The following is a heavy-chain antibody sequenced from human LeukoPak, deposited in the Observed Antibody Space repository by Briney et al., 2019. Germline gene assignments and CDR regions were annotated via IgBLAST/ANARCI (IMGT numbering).Heavy chain of an antibody. CDR2: INHSGIT. Sequence: GSLRLSCAVSGFNVATSDMSWIRHPPGKGLEWIGEINHSGITNYNPSLKSRVTISVDTSKNHFSLKLSSVTAADTAVYYCTRLGFDSSGIGAYAFDIWGQGTVVTVSS. CDR1: GFNVATSD. CDR3: TRLGFDSSGIGAYAFDI. D-gene: IGHD3-22*01. J-gene: IGHJ3*02. V-gene: IGHV4-34*01.